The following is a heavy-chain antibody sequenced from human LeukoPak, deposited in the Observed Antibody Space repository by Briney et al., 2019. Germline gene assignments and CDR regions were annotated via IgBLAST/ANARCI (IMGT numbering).Heavy chain of an antibody. Sequence: TSQTLSLTCTVSGGSISSGGYYWSWIRQHPGKGLVWIGYIYYSGSTYYNPSLKSRVTISVDTSKNQFSLKLSSVTAADTAVYYCARAGHTMIVVVTQQNGAFDIWGQGTMVTVSS. J-gene: IGHJ3*02. CDR1: GGSISSGGYY. CDR2: IYYSGST. D-gene: IGHD3-22*01. V-gene: IGHV4-31*03. CDR3: ARAGHTMIVVVTQQNGAFDI.